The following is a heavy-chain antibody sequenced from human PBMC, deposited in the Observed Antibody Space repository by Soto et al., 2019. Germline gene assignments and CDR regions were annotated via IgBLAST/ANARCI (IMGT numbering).Heavy chain of an antibody. V-gene: IGHV3-21*04. D-gene: IGHD2-21*02. CDR2: ISSSSSYI. J-gene: IGHJ6*02. CDR3: ARWHIVVVTEALNYGMDV. CDR1: GFTFSSYS. Sequence: GGSLRLSCAASGFTFSSYSMNWVRQAPGKGLEWVSSISSSSSYIYYADSVKGRFTISRDNAKNSLYLQMNSLRAADTAVYYCARWHIVVVTEALNYGMDVWGQGTTVTVSS.